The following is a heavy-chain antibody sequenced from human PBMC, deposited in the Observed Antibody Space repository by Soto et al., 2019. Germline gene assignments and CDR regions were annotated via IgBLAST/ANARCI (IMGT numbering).Heavy chain of an antibody. D-gene: IGHD2-15*01. CDR1: GGSFSGYY. J-gene: IGHJ4*02. V-gene: IGHV4-34*01. Sequence: SETLSLTCAVYGGSFSGYYWSWIRQPPGKGLEWIGEINHSGSTNYNPSLKSRVTISVDTSKNQFSLKLTSVTAADTAFYYCARDPHCSGRNCYSFDYWGQGIRVTVSS. CDR3: ARDPHCSGRNCYSFDY. CDR2: INHSGST.